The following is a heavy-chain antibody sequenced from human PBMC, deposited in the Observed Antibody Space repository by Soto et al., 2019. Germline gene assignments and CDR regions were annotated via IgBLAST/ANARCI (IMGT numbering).Heavy chain of an antibody. CDR1: GGSISSSNW. Sequence: QVQLQESGPGLVKPSGTLSLTCAVSGGSISSSNWWSWVRQPPGKGLEWIGEIYHSGSTNYNPSLKCRVTISVDKSNNQRSPKLSSGPAADTAVYYCAGWIQLQQYYYYGMDVWGQGTTVTVSS. J-gene: IGHJ6*02. CDR3: AGWIQLQQYYYYGMDV. V-gene: IGHV4-4*02. CDR2: IYHSGST. D-gene: IGHD5-18*01.